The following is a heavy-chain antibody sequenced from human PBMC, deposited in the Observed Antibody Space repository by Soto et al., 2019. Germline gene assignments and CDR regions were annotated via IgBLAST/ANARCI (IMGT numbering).Heavy chain of an antibody. Sequence: SETLSLTCTVSGGSITSRFYYWGWIRQPPGKGLEWLASVYYSGSTYYNPSLKSRVTISADTSRNSFSLKLCSVTAADTALYYCARHTRSEYSFGFEPNFHYWGQGTLVTAPQ. CDR3: ARHTRSEYSFGFEPNFHY. J-gene: IGHJ4*02. CDR1: GGSITSRFYY. V-gene: IGHV4-39*01. D-gene: IGHD5-18*01. CDR2: VYYSGST.